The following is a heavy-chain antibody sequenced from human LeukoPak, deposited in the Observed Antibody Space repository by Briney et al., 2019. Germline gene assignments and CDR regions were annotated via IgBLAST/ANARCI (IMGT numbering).Heavy chain of an antibody. D-gene: IGHD3/OR15-3a*01. Sequence: PGGSLRLSCAASGFTFSSNAMNWVRQAPGKGLEWVANIKLDGSEKNYVDSVKGRFTISRDNTKNSLYLQMNSLRAEDTAVFYCARDQYDTWSRRGNFDSWGQGTLVIVSS. J-gene: IGHJ4*02. V-gene: IGHV3-7*03. CDR2: IKLDGSEK. CDR3: ARDQYDTWSRRGNFDS. CDR1: GFTFSSNA.